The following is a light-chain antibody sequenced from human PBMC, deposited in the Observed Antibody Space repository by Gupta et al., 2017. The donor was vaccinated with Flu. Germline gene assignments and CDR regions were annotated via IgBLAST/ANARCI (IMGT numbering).Light chain of an antibody. CDR2: VGTGGIVG. J-gene: IGLJ1*01. CDR3: GADHGSGSNFVYV. CDR1: SDYSKYK. V-gene: IGLV9-49*01. Sequence: TLSSDYSKYKVDWYQQRPGKGPRCGMRVGTGGIVGSKGDGSPDRFSVLGSGLHRYLTIKNIQEEDESDYHCGADHGSGSNFVYVFGTGTKVTVL.